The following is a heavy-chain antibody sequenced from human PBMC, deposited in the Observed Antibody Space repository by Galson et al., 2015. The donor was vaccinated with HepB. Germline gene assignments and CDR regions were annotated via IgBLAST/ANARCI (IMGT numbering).Heavy chain of an antibody. CDR3: ARALYSGYDFSSGY. CDR2: ISSTSSTI. V-gene: IGHV3-48*02. Sequence: SLRLSCAASGFTFSSYSMNWVRQAPGKGLEWISYISSTSSTIYYADSVKGRVTISRENAQNSLYLEMHSLRDEDTAVYYCARALYSGYDFSSGYWGQGALVIVSS. D-gene: IGHD5-12*01. J-gene: IGHJ4*02. CDR1: GFTFSSYS.